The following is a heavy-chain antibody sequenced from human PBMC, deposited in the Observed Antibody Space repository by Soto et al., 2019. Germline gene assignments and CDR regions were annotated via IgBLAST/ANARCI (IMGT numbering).Heavy chain of an antibody. CDR1: GFTFSSYA. J-gene: IGHJ5*02. CDR3: ARVPYSGSYPLWFGP. Sequence: GGSLRLSCAASGFTFSSYAMHWVRQAPGKGLEWVAVISYDGSNKYYADSVKGRFTISRDNSKSTLYLQMNSLRAEDTAVYYCARVPYSGSYPLWFGPWGQGTLVTVSS. V-gene: IGHV3-30-3*01. CDR2: ISYDGSNK. D-gene: IGHD1-26*01.